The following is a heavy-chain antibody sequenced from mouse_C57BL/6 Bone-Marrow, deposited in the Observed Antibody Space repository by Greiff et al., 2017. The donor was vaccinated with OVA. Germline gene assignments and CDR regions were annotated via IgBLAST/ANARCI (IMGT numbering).Heavy chain of an antibody. V-gene: IGHV5-6*01. D-gene: IGHD2-4*01. J-gene: IGHJ2*01. CDR2: ISSGGSYT. CDR3: ARQYDYDVDY. CDR1: GFTFSSYG. Sequence: EVQRVESGGDLVKPGGSLKLSCAASGFTFSSYGMSWVRQTPDKRLEWVATISSGGSYTYYPDSVKGRFTISRDNAKNTLYLQMSSLKSEDTAMYYCARQYDYDVDYWGQGTTLTVSS.